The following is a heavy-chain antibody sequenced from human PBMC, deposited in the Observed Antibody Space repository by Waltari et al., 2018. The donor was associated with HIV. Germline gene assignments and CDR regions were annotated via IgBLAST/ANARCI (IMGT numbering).Heavy chain of an antibody. V-gene: IGHV3-74*01. J-gene: IGHJ4*02. CDR3: ATFPINDHSNKRLGY. D-gene: IGHD4-4*01. CDR1: GFTFSRYC. Sequence: EVQLVKSGGGLVQPGGCLRLSCAASGFTFSRYCMYWVRQAPGKGLVWVSRINSDGSSTTYADSVKGRFTISRDNAKNTLYLQMNSLRDEDTAVYYCATFPINDHSNKRLGYWGQGTLVTVSS. CDR2: INSDGSST.